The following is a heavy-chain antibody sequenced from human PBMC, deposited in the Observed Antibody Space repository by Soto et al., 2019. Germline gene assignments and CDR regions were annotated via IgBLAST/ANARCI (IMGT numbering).Heavy chain of an antibody. CDR1: VVSISSGDYY. J-gene: IGHJ5*02. CDR3: DRVTGGFNSFEA. Sequence: PSETLSLTCTFSVVSISSGDYYCSWIGQPPGKGLEWIGYIYYSGSTYYNPSLKSRVTISVDTSKNQFSLKLSSVTAADTAVYYCDRVTGGFNSFEAWGQGPLHNVSS. D-gene: IGHD2-15*01. CDR2: IYYSGST. V-gene: IGHV4-30-4*01.